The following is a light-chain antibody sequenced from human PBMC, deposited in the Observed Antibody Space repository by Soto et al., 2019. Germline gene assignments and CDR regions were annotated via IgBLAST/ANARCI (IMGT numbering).Light chain of an antibody. J-gene: IGKJ2*01. CDR2: KAS. Sequence: DIQMTQSPSTLSASVGDRVTITCRASQSISSYLAWYQQKPGKAPKVLIYKASSLKSGVPSRFSGSGSGTDFTLTISSLQPDDFANYYCQQYNNYPYTFGQGTKLEIK. V-gene: IGKV1-5*03. CDR3: QQYNNYPYT. CDR1: QSISSY.